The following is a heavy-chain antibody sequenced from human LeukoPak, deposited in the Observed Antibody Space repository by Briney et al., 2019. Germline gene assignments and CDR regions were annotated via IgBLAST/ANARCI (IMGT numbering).Heavy chain of an antibody. V-gene: IGHV4-59*01. D-gene: IGHD2-15*01. CDR1: GDSISSYF. CDR2: FHDSGSA. Sequence: PSETLSLTCTVSGDSISSYFWSWIRQPPGKGLEWIGYFHDSGSANYNPSLKSRITMSVDTSKNQFSLKLMSVTAADTAVYYCARDSHSVDTATPRGFDPWGQGTLVTVSS. J-gene: IGHJ5*02. CDR3: ARDSHSVDTATPRGFDP.